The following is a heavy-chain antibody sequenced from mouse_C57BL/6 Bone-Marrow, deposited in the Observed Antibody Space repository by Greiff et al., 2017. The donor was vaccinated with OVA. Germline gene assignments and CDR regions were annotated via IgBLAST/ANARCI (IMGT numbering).Heavy chain of an antibody. J-gene: IGHJ3*01. Sequence: DVHLVESGGGLVQPGGSLKLSCAASGFTFSDYGMAWVRQAPRKGPEWVAFISNLAYSIYYADTVTGRFTISRENAKNTLYLEMSSLRSEDTAMYYCARHGYGTFAYWGQGTLVTVSA. CDR3: ARHGYGTFAY. CDR2: ISNLAYSI. V-gene: IGHV5-15*01. D-gene: IGHD2-1*01. CDR1: GFTFSDYG.